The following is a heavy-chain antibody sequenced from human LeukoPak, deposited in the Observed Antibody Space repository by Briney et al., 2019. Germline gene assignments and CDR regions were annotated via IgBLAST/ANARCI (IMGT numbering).Heavy chain of an antibody. CDR3: ARDESGWFDP. J-gene: IGHJ5*02. Sequence: SETLSLTCTVSGGSISSYYWSRIRQPPGKGLEWIGYIYYSGSTNYNPSLKSRVTISVDTSKNQFSLKLRSVTAADTAVYYCARDESGWFDPWAREPWSPSPQ. CDR2: IYYSGST. V-gene: IGHV4-59*01. CDR1: GGSISSYY.